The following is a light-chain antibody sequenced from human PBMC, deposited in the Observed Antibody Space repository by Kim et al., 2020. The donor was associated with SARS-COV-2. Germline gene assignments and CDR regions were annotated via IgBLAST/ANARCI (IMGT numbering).Light chain of an antibody. J-gene: IGLJ2*01. Sequence: SYELTQPPSVSVAPGETATLTCEGDNIGSKGVHWDQQRPGQAPILVIYYDSDRPSGIPDRFSGSNSGDTASLTISRVEARDEADYYCQVWDTTADHVLFGGGTQLTVL. CDR1: NIGSKG. CDR2: YDS. CDR3: QVWDTTADHVL. V-gene: IGLV3-21*04.